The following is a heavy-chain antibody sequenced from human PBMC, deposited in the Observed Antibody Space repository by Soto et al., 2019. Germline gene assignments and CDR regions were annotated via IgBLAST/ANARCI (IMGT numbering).Heavy chain of an antibody. J-gene: IGHJ4*02. D-gene: IGHD3-3*01. CDR1: GGSISSGGYS. V-gene: IGHV4-61*08. CDR2: IHYSGNT. CDR3: TRGNGYYIY. Sequence: ASETLSLTCAVFGGSISSGGYSWSWVRQPPGKGLEWVGYIHYSGNTNYNPSLKSRVTISVDTSKNQFSLKLSSVTAADPAVYYCTRGNGYYIYWGQGTLVTVSS.